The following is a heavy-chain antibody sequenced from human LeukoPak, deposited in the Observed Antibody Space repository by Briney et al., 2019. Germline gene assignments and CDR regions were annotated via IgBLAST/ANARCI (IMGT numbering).Heavy chain of an antibody. Sequence: GGSLRLSCGASGFTFSSYGMHWVRQAPGKGLEWVANIKQDGSEKYYVDSVKGRFTISRDNAKSSLYLQMNSLRAEDTAVYYCARVTDWNDFDYWGQGTLVTVSS. J-gene: IGHJ4*02. CDR2: IKQDGSEK. CDR1: GFTFSSYG. D-gene: IGHD1-1*01. V-gene: IGHV3-7*01. CDR3: ARVTDWNDFDY.